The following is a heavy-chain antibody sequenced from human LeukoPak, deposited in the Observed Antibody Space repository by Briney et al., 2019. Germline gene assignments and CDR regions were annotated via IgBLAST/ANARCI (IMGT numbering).Heavy chain of an antibody. CDR2: INPSDGST. CDR1: GYTFTSYY. D-gene: IGHD4-17*01. J-gene: IGHJ5*02. Sequence: ASVKVSCKASGYTFTSYYMNWVRQAPGQGLEWMGKINPSDGSTDFAQNFQGRVTMTRDTSTSTVYMELSSLRSEDTAVYYCGRGWWGTDYGWTNWFDPWGQGTLVTVSS. V-gene: IGHV1-46*01. CDR3: GRGWWGTDYGWTNWFDP.